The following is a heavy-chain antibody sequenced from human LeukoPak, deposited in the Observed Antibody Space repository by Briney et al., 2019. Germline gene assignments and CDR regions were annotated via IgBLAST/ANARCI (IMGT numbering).Heavy chain of an antibody. CDR1: GFTFSSYG. V-gene: IGHV3-30*03. CDR3: ARSDYVWGSYRLSGY. Sequence: GGSLRLSCAASGFTFSSYGMHWVRQAPGKGLEWVAVISYDGSNKYYADSVKGRFTISRDNSKNTLYLQMNSLRAEDTAVYYCARSDYVWGSYRLSGYWGQGTLVTVSS. D-gene: IGHD3-16*02. CDR2: ISYDGSNK. J-gene: IGHJ4*02.